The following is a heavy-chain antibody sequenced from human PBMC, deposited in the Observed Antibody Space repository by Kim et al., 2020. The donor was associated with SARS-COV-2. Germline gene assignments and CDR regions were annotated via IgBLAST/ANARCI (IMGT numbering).Heavy chain of an antibody. Sequence: GGSLRLSCAASGFTFSSYAMHWVRQAPGKGLEWVAVISYDGSNKYYADSVKGRFTISRDNSKNTLYLQMNNLRAEDTAVYYCARDSGVSIAVASDAFDIWGQGAMVTVSS. D-gene: IGHD6-19*01. CDR3: ARDSGVSIAVASDAFDI. V-gene: IGHV3-30*04. CDR2: ISYDGSNK. CDR1: GFTFSSYA. J-gene: IGHJ3*02.